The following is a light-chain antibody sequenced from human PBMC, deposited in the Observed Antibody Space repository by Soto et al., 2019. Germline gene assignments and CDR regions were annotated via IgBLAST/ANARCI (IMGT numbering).Light chain of an antibody. CDR1: QSISGT. CDR3: QQYDTYSRT. J-gene: IGKJ1*01. V-gene: IGKV1-5*01. Sequence: DIQMTQSPSTLSASVGDRVTITCRASQSISGTLAWYQQKPGKAPKLLMYAASSLERGVPSRFSGSGSGTEFTLTISSLQPDDFATYYCQQYDTYSRTFGQGTKVEIK. CDR2: AAS.